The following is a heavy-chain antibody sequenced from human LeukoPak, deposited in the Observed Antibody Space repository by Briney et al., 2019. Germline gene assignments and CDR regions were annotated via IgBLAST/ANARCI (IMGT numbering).Heavy chain of an antibody. J-gene: IGHJ4*02. CDR3: AKDRGSGSYNSGYFDY. CDR2: ISWNSGSI. CDR1: GCTFSNYY. D-gene: IGHD3-10*01. V-gene: IGHV3-9*01. Sequence: GGSLRLSCAASGCTFSNYYMSWIRQAPGKGLEWVSGISWNSGSIGYADSVKGRFTISRDNAKNSLYLQMNSLRAEDTALYYCAKDRGSGSYNSGYFDYWGQGTLATVSS.